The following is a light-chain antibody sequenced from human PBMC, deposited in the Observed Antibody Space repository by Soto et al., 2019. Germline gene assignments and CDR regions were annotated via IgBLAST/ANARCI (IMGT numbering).Light chain of an antibody. Sequence: QSALTQPASVSGSPGQSITISCTGTSSDVGGYNYVSWYQQHPGKAPKLMIYDVSKRPSGVSNRFSDSKSGNTASLTISGLQAEDEADYYCSSYISSSTLNVFGTGTKVTVL. CDR3: SSYISSSTLNV. CDR2: DVS. J-gene: IGLJ1*01. CDR1: SSDVGGYNY. V-gene: IGLV2-14*01.